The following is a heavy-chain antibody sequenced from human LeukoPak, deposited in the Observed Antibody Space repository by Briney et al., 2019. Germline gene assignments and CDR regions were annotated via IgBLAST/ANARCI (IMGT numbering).Heavy chain of an antibody. Sequence: GGSLRLSCAASGFTFSDYYMSWIRQAPGKGLEWVSYISSRGSTIYYADSVKGRFTISRDNSKNTLYLQMNSLRAEDTAVYYCAKVGTHMVRGGNDYWGQGTLVTVSS. CDR2: ISSRGSTI. D-gene: IGHD3-10*01. J-gene: IGHJ4*02. V-gene: IGHV3-11*01. CDR3: AKVGTHMVRGGNDY. CDR1: GFTFSDYY.